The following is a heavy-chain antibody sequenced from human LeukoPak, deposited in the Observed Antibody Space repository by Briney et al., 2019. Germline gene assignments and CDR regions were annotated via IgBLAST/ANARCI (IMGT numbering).Heavy chain of an antibody. V-gene: IGHV3-21*04. D-gene: IGHD1-14*01. CDR2: ISSSSYI. J-gene: IGHJ4*02. CDR3: ARDGAGHYFDY. Sequence: GGSLRLSCAASGFTFGGFNMNWVRQAPGKGLEWVASISSSSYIYNSDAVKGGFTISRDNAKNSLYLQMASLRAEDTAVYYCARDGAGHYFDYWGQGALVTASS. CDR1: GFTFGGFN.